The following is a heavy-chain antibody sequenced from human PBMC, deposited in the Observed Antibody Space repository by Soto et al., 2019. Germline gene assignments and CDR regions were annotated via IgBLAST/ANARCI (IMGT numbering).Heavy chain of an antibody. J-gene: IGHJ6*02. Sequence: QVQLVQSWAEVKKPGSSVKVSCKASGGTFSSYAISWVLQAPGQGLEWMGGIIPIFGTANYAQKFQGRVTITADESTSTAYMELSSLRSEDTAVYYCARVYGDYGYYYYGMDVWGQGTTVTVSS. D-gene: IGHD4-17*01. V-gene: IGHV1-69*01. CDR3: ARVYGDYGYYYYGMDV. CDR1: GGTFSSYA. CDR2: IIPIFGTA.